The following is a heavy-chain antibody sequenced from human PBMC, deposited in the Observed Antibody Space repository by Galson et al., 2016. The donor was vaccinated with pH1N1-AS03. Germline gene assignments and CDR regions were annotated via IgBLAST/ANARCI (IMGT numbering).Heavy chain of an antibody. V-gene: IGHV1-2*06. Sequence: SVKVSCKASGFTFTDYYIHWIRQVPGQGLEWMGRINSKSGATKYVQKFEGRATMTRDTSISTAFLELTSLHSDDTAVCFCARGDSGATATITHLDYWGQGPLVTVSS. J-gene: IGHJ4*02. CDR2: INSKSGAT. CDR3: ARGDSGATATITHLDY. D-gene: IGHD5-24*01. CDR1: GFTFTDYY.